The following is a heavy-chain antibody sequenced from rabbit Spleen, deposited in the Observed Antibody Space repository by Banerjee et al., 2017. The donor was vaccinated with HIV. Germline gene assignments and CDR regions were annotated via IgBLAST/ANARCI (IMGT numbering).Heavy chain of an antibody. CDR2: IGAGVSYTT. D-gene: IGHD1-1*01. CDR3: AGDSATSFSSYGMYL. J-gene: IGHJ6*01. CDR1: GFSFSYSDY. V-gene: IGHV1S40*01. Sequence: QSVEESGGDLVKPGGTLTLTCTVSGFSFSYSDYMCWVRQPPGKGPEWIACIGAGVSYTTYYATWAKGRFTISKTASTTATLQKTRLTAADTATYFCAGDSATSFSSYGMYLWGPGTLVTVS.